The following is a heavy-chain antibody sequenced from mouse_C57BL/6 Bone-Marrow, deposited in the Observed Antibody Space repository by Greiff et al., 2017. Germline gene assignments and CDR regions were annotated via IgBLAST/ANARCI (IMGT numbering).Heavy chain of an antibody. D-gene: IGHD2-3*01. CDR3: ARSYDYLDY. V-gene: IGHV7-3*01. Sequence: EVHLVESGGGLVQPGGSLSLSCAASGFTFTAYYMSWVRQPPGKALEWLGFIRNKANGYTTEYSASVKGRFTISRDNSQSILYLQMNALRAEDSATYYCARSYDYLDYWGQGTTLTVSS. CDR2: IRNKANGYTT. J-gene: IGHJ2*01. CDR1: GFTFTAYY.